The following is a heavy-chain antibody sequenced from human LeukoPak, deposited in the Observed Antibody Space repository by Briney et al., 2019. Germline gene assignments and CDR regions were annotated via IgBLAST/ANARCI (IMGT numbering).Heavy chain of an antibody. Sequence: GAALKISCKGSGSRFTSYWIGWVRQMPGKGLEWMGIIYPGDSDTRYSPSFQGQVTISADKSISTAYLQWSSLKASDTAMYYCARQVPGYCSSTSCLDAFDIWGQGTMVTVSS. CDR2: IYPGDSDT. D-gene: IGHD2-2*01. V-gene: IGHV5-51*01. CDR1: GSRFTSYW. J-gene: IGHJ3*02. CDR3: ARQVPGYCSSTSCLDAFDI.